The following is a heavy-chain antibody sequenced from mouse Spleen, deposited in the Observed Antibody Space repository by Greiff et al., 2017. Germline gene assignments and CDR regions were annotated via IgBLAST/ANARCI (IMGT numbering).Heavy chain of an antibody. CDR1: GYSITSGYY. J-gene: IGHJ4*01. Sequence: EVQLQQSGPGLVKPSQSLSLTCSVTGYSITSGYYWNWIRQFPGNKLEWMGYISYDGSNNYNPSLKNRISITRDTSKNQFFLKLNSVTTEDTATYYCARAPPYGTSAMDYWGQGTSVTVSS. CDR2: ISYDGSN. D-gene: IGHD2-1*01. V-gene: IGHV3-6*01. CDR3: ARAPPYGTSAMDY.